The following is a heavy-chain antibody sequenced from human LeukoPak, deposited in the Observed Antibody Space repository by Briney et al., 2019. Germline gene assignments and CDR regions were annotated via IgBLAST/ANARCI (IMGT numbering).Heavy chain of an antibody. Sequence: GASVKVSCKASGYTFTEYYMHWVRQAPGQGLEWMGWINPNSGGTNYAQKFQGRVTMTRDTSISTAYMELSRLRSDDTAVYYCARDWIIVDTFDYWGQGTLVTVSS. CDR1: GYTFTEYY. D-gene: IGHD3-22*01. CDR2: INPNSGGT. CDR3: ARDWIIVDTFDY. V-gene: IGHV1-2*02. J-gene: IGHJ4*02.